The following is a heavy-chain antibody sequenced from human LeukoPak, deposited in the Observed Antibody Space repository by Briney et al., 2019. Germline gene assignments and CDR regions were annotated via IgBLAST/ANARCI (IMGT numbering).Heavy chain of an antibody. Sequence: SETLSLTCTVSGGSISSGDHYWSWIRQPPGKGLEWIGYIYYSGTINYNPSLKSRVTISVDTSKNQFSLKLSSVTAADTAVYYCARGNSGSYGQTDYWGQGTLVTVSS. V-gene: IGHV4-61*08. CDR3: ARGNSGSYGQTDY. CDR2: IYYSGTI. D-gene: IGHD1-26*01. CDR1: GGSISSGDHY. J-gene: IGHJ4*02.